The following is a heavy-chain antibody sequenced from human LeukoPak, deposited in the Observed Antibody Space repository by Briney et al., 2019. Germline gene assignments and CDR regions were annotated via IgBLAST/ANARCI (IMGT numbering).Heavy chain of an antibody. CDR1: GGTFSSNA. CDR2: IIPIFGTA. J-gene: IGHJ3*02. V-gene: IGHV1-69*05. D-gene: IGHD1-7*01. Sequence: GASVKVSCKASGGTFSSNAISWVRQAPGQGLEWMGGIIPIFGTANYAQKFQGRVTMTRDMSTSTVYMELSGLRSEDTAVYYCARSTGTTSLHAFDIWGQGTMVTVSS. CDR3: ARSTGTTSLHAFDI.